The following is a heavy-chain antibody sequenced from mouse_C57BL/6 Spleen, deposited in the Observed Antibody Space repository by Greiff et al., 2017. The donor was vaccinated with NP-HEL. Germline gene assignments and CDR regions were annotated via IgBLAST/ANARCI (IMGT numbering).Heavy chain of an antibody. CDR3: ATSAYYSNYGFDY. D-gene: IGHD2-5*01. J-gene: IGHJ2*01. CDR1: GYTFTSYW. V-gene: IGHV1-7*01. CDR2: INPSSGYT. Sequence: QVQLQQSGAELAKPGASVKLSCKASGYTFTSYWMHWVKQRPGQGLEWIGYINPSSGYTKYNQKFKDKATLTADKSSSTAYMQLSSLTYEDSAVYYCATSAYYSNYGFDYWGQGTTLTVSS.